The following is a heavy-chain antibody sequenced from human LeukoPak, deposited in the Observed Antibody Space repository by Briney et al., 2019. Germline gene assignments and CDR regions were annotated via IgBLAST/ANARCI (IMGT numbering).Heavy chain of an antibody. CDR3: ARLGGNLSR. CDR2: ITTRGTTT. J-gene: IGHJ4*02. V-gene: IGHV3-48*03. CDR1: GFNFSTSD. Sequence: GGSLRLSCVASGFNFSTSDMNWVRQAPGKGLDWVAYITTRGTTTYYADSVKGRFTLSRDNAKNSLYLQMNTLRAEDTAVYYCARLGGNLSRWGQRTLVTVSS. D-gene: IGHD1-26*01.